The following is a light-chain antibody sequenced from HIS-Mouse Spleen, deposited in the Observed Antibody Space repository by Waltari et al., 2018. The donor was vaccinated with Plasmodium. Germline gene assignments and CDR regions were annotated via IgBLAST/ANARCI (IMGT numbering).Light chain of an antibody. CDR2: QDS. CDR3: QAWDSSVV. V-gene: IGLV3-1*01. Sequence: SYELTQPPSVSVSPGQTASITCSGETLGDKYACWYQQKPGQSPVLVIYQDSKRPSGIPERFSGSNSGNTATLTISGTQAMDEADYYCQAWDSSVVFGGGTKLTVL. J-gene: IGLJ2*01. CDR1: TLGDKY.